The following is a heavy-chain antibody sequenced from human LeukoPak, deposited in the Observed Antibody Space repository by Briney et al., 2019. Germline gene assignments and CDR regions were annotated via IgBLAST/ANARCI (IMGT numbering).Heavy chain of an antibody. CDR3: ARDEAAVRFDY. Sequence: GGSLTLSCAASGFTFSSYWMSWVRQAPGRGLEWVANIQQFGSEKNYVDSVKGRFTISRDNAKNSLYLQMNSLRAEDTAVYYCARDEAAVRFDYWGQGTLVTVSS. J-gene: IGHJ4*02. CDR2: IQQFGSEK. CDR1: GFTFSSYW. V-gene: IGHV3-7*05. D-gene: IGHD6-13*01.